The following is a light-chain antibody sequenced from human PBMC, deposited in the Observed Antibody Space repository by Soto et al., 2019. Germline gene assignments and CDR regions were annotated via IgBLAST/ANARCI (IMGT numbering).Light chain of an antibody. J-gene: IGKJ5*01. CDR3: QQYYSTPIT. CDR2: WAS. Sequence: DIVMTQSPDSLAVALGERATINCKSSQSVLYSSNNKNYLAWYHQKPGQPPKLLIYWASTRESGVPARFSGSRSWTDFTLTVSSLQAEDVAVYYCQQYYSTPITVGQGTRLEIK. V-gene: IGKV4-1*01. CDR1: QSVLYSSNNKNY.